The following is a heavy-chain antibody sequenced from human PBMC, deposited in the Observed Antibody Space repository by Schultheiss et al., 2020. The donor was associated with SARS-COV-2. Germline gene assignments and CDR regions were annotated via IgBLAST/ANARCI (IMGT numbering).Heavy chain of an antibody. CDR3: ARDFYDSSGYCFDY. CDR1: GFTFRSYA. V-gene: IGHV3-33*08. J-gene: IGHJ4*02. Sequence: GESLKISCAASGFTFRSYAMHWVRQAPGKGLEWVAVIWYDGSHKYYADSVKGRFTISRDNSKNTLYLQMNSLRAEDTAVYYCARDFYDSSGYCFDYWGQGTLVTVSS. CDR2: IWYDGSHK. D-gene: IGHD3-22*01.